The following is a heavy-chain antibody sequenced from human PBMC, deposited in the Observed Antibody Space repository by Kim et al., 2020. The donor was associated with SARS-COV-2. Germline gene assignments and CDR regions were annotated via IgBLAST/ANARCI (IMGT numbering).Heavy chain of an antibody. D-gene: IGHD3-10*01. CDR3: ARATGSYYSTRHYYYYYGMDG. Sequence: SVKVSCKASGGTFSSYAISWVRQAPGQGLEWMGGIIPIFGTANYAQKFQGRVTITADESTSTAYMELSSLRSEDTAVYYCARATGSYYSTRHYYYYYGMDGRGQGTTVTVSS. V-gene: IGHV1-69*13. CDR1: GGTFSSYA. J-gene: IGHJ6*02. CDR2: IIPIFGTA.